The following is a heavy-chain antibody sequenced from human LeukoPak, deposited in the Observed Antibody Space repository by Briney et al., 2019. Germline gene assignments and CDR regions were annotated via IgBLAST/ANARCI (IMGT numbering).Heavy chain of an antibody. D-gene: IGHD6-19*01. Sequence: PGGSLRLSCAASGFTFSSYAMSWVRQAPGKGLEWVSAISGSGGSTYYADSVKGRFTISRDNSKNTLYLQMNGLRAEDTAVYYCAKDRGWYGEGDYWGQGTLVTVSS. CDR1: GFTFSSYA. V-gene: IGHV3-23*01. CDR3: AKDRGWYGEGDY. CDR2: ISGSGGST. J-gene: IGHJ4*02.